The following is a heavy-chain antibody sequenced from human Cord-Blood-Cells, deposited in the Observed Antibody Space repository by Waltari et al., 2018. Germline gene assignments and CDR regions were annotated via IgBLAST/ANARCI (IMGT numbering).Heavy chain of an antibody. V-gene: IGHV4-4*02. Sequence: QVQLQESGPGLVKPSGTLSLTCAVPGGSISSSNWSRWVRQPPGKGLEWIGEIYHSGSTNYNPSLKSRVTISVDKSKNQFSLKLSSVTAADTAVYYCASGYSGYEILFDYWGQGTLVTVSS. CDR2: IYHSGST. D-gene: IGHD5-12*01. J-gene: IGHJ4*02. CDR1: GGSISSSNW. CDR3: ASGYSGYEILFDY.